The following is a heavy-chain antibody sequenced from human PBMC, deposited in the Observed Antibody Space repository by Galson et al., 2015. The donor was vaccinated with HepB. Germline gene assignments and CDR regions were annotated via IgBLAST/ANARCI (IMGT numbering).Heavy chain of an antibody. CDR3: AKDHIPSTSIAAAGVYDYYYYYGMDV. Sequence: SLRLSCAVSGFTFSSNAMNWVRQAPGKGLEWVSCISGSGGSIYYGDSVKGRFTISRDNSKNTLYLQMNSLRAEDTAVYYCAKDHIPSTSIAAAGVYDYYYYYGMDVWGQGTTVTVSS. V-gene: IGHV3-23*01. D-gene: IGHD6-13*01. CDR1: GFTFSSNA. J-gene: IGHJ6*02. CDR2: ISGSGGSI.